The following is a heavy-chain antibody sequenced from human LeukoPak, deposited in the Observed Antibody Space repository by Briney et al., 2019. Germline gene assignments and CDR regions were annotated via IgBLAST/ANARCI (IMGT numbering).Heavy chain of an antibody. Sequence: SETLSLTCTASGFSISSYYWSWIRQPPGKGLEWVGYVCHSGGTNYNPSLQSRVPISVDTSKNQFSLKLTSVTAADTAVYYCARNSSGYYRVDYWGQGTLVTVSS. J-gene: IGHJ4*02. V-gene: IGHV4-59*08. CDR3: ARNSSGYYRVDY. CDR2: VCHSGGT. D-gene: IGHD3-22*01. CDR1: GFSISSYY.